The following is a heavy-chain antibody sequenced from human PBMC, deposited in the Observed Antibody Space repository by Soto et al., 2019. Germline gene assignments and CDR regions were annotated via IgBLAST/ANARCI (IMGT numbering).Heavy chain of an antibody. V-gene: IGHV3-21*02. CDR3: AREADFASSGYVLDY. CDR1: GFTFSGFS. CDR2: VTSSPSSM. J-gene: IGHJ4*02. D-gene: IGHD3-22*01. Sequence: EVQLVESGGGLVKPGGSLRLSCAASGFTFSGFSMNWVRQAPGKGLEWVSSVTSSPSSMFYADSVKGRFTISRDDAKDSLIRQMNSLRADDTAVYYCAREADFASSGYVLDYWGQGTLVTVSS.